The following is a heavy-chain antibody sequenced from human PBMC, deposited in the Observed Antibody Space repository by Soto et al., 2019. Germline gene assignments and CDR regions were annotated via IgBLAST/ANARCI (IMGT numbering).Heavy chain of an antibody. V-gene: IGHV3-30-3*01. CDR2: ISYDGSNK. CDR3: AREYSSSWTSPYYYYGMDV. D-gene: IGHD6-13*01. Sequence: GGSLRLSCAASGFTFSSYAMHWVRQAPGKGLEWVAVISYDGSNKYYADSVKGRFTISRDNSKNTLYLQMNSLRAEDTAVYYCAREYSSSWTSPYYYYGMDVWRQGTTVTVSS. J-gene: IGHJ6*02. CDR1: GFTFSSYA.